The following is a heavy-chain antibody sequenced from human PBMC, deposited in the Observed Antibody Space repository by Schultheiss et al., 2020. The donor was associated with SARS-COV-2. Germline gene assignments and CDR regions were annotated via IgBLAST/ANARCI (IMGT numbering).Heavy chain of an antibody. CDR3: ARSIGSSSSYYYYGMDV. Sequence: GESLKISCKGSGYSFTSYWIGWVRQMPGKGLEWMGIIYPGDSDTRYSPSFQGQVTISADKSISTAYLQWSSLKASDTAMYYCARSIGSSSSYYYYGMDVWGQGTTVTVSS. V-gene: IGHV5-51*01. D-gene: IGHD6-6*01. J-gene: IGHJ6*02. CDR2: IYPGDSDT. CDR1: GYSFTSYW.